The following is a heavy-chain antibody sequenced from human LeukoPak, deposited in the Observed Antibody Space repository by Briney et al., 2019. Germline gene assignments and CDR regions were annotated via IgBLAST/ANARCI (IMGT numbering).Heavy chain of an antibody. CDR1: GFTFGSYG. V-gene: IGHV3-30*18. J-gene: IGHJ4*02. Sequence: GGSLRLSCAASGFTFGSYGMHWVRQAPGKGLEWVAVISYDGSNKYYADSVKGRFTISRDNSKNTLYLQMNSLRAEDTAVYYCAKERLVRDYFDYWGQGTLVTVSS. CDR3: AKERLVRDYFDY. CDR2: ISYDGSNK. D-gene: IGHD6-19*01.